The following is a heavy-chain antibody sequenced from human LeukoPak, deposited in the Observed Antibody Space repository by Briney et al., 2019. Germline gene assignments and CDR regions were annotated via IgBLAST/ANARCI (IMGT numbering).Heavy chain of an antibody. J-gene: IGHJ4*02. CDR2: IWYDGSNK. CDR3: KSSPVGTFDS. D-gene: IGHD6-13*01. CDR1: GFSFSSYG. Sequence: PGGSLRLSCAASGFSFSSYGMHWVRQAPGKGLEWVAVIWYDGSNKYYADSVKGRFTISRDNSKNTLYLRMSSLRPEDTAVYYCKSSPVGTFDSWGQGTLVTVSS. V-gene: IGHV3-33*01.